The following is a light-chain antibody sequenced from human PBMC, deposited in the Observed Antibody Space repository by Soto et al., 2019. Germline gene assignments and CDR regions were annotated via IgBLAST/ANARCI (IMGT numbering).Light chain of an antibody. CDR1: QNINNY. J-gene: IGKJ5*01. CDR2: DAS. CDR3: QQSYSTPMIT. Sequence: DIQMTQSPSSLSASVGDRVTITCQASQNINNYLNLYQQKPGRAPKLLIYDASNLEAGVPSRFSGSGSGTDFTLTISSLQPEDFATYYCQQSYSTPMITFGQGTRLE. V-gene: IGKV1-39*01.